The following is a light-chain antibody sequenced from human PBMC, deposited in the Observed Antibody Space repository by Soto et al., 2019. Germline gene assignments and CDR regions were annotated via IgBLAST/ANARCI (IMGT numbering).Light chain of an antibody. V-gene: IGLV2-14*03. J-gene: IGLJ1*01. CDR2: DVS. CDR3: SSFTTSTTFV. CDR1: TSDVGHYDY. Sequence: QSVLAQPASVSGSPGQSITISCTGTTSDVGHYDYVSWFQQHPGKVPKLIIYDVSHWPSGAYERFSGSKSGNTATLTISGLQAEDEADYYCSSFTTSTTFVFGTGTKVTVL.